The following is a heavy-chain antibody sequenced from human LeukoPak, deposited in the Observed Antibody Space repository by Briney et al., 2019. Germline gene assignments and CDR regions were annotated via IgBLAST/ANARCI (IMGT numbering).Heavy chain of an antibody. Sequence: PGGSLRLSCAASGFTFSSYAMSWVRQAPGKGLEWVSGISGSGGSTYYADSVKGRFTISRDNSKNTLYLQMNSLRAEDTAVYYCAKGGTLAFRIFDYWGQGTPVTVSS. CDR1: GFTFSSYA. D-gene: IGHD3-3*02. CDR2: ISGSGGST. V-gene: IGHV3-23*01. J-gene: IGHJ4*02. CDR3: AKGGTLAFRIFDY.